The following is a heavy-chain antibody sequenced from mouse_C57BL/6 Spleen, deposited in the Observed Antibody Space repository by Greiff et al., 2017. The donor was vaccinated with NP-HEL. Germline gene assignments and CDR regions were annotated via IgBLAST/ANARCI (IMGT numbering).Heavy chain of an antibody. CDR3: GYGNYPYYFDC. CDR2: INPSNGGT. J-gene: IGHJ2*01. V-gene: IGHV1-53*01. CDR1: GYTFTSSW. D-gene: IGHD2-1*01. Sequence: VQLQQSGTELVKPGASVKLSCKASGYTFTSSWMHWVKQRPGQGLEWIGNINPSNGGTNYNEKFKSKATLPVDKSSSTAYMQLSSLTSEDSAVYYCGYGNYPYYFDCWGKGTTLTVSS.